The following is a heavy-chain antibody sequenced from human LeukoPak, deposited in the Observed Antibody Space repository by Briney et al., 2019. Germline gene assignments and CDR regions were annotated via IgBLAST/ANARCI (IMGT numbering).Heavy chain of an antibody. V-gene: IGHV3-30-3*01. CDR2: ISYDGSNK. CDR1: GFTFSSYA. CDR3: AKGGPYCSTTSCAQTFDC. Sequence: QSGGSLRLSCAASGFTFSSYAMHWVRQAPGKGLEWVAVISYDGSNKYYADSVKGRFTISRDNSKDTLYLQMDSLKAEDTALYFCAKGGPYCSTTSCAQTFDCWGQGTLVTVSP. J-gene: IGHJ4*02. D-gene: IGHD2-2*01.